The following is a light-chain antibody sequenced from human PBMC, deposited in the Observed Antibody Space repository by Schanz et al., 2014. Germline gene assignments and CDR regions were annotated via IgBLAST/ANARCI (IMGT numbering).Light chain of an antibody. CDR2: SNN. CDR3: AAWDDSLNGWV. J-gene: IGLJ3*02. Sequence: QSVLTQPPSASGNPGQRVTMSCSGSRSNVGSNTVSWYQQLPGTAPKLLIYSNNQRPSGVPDRFSGSKSGTSASLAISGLQSEDEADYYCAAWDDSLNGWVFGGGTKVTVL. V-gene: IGLV1-44*01. CDR1: RSNVGSNT.